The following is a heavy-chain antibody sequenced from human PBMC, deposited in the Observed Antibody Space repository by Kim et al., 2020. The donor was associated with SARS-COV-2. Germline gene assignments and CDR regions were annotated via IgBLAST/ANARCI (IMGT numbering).Heavy chain of an antibody. Sequence: SVKGRFTISRENAKNSLYLQMNSLRAGDTAVYYCARSLHYYGSGKDAFDIWGQGTMVTVSS. D-gene: IGHD3-10*01. CDR3: ARSLHYYGSGKDAFDI. V-gene: IGHV3-13*01. J-gene: IGHJ3*02.